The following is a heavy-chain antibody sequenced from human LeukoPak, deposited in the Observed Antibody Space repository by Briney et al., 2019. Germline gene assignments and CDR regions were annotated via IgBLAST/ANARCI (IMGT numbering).Heavy chain of an antibody. J-gene: IGHJ4*02. V-gene: IGHV4-34*03. CDR2: INHSGST. CDR1: GGSFSGYY. CDR3: WLEKVVAAYFDS. Sequence: SETLSLTCAVYGGSFSGYYWSWIRQPPGKGLEWIGEINHSGSTNYNPSLKSRVTISEGTSKNQFSLKMTSMTAADTAIYYCWLEKVVAAYFDSWGQGTLVTVSS. D-gene: IGHD2-15*01.